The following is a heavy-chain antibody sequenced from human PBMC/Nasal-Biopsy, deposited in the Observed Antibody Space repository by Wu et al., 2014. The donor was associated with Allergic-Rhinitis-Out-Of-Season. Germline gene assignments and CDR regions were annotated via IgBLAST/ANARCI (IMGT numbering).Heavy chain of an antibody. D-gene: IGHD5-24*01. CDR1: GGSINNYY. CDR3: ARYMSGYNIALDI. J-gene: IGHJ3*02. Sequence: TLSLTCTVSGGSINNYYWSWIRQAPGKGLEWMGYIYYRGSTNYNPSLRSRVTMSVDTSKNQFSLNLSSVTAADTAVYYCARYMSGYNIALDIWGPGTRVTVSS. V-gene: IGHV4-59*01. CDR2: IYYRGST.